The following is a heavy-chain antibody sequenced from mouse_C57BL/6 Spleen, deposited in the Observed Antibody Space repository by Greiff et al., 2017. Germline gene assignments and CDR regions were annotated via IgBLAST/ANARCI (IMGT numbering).Heavy chain of an antibody. J-gene: IGHJ1*03. CDR2: IYPGSGST. CDR3: ARGGYGSSHWYFDV. D-gene: IGHD1-1*01. CDR1: GYTFTSYW. V-gene: IGHV1-55*01. Sequence: QVQLKESGAELVKPGASVKMSCKASGYTFTSYWITWVKQRPGQGLEWIGDIYPGSGSTNYNEKFKSKATLTVDTSSSTAYMQLSSLTSEDSAVYYCARGGYGSSHWYFDVWGTGTTVTVSS.